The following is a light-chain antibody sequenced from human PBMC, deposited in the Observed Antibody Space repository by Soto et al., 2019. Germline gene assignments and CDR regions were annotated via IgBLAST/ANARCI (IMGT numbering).Light chain of an antibody. CDR3: QQYNNWPLT. CDR1: QSVSSN. CDR2: GAS. Sequence: EIVMTQSPATLSVSPGVRATLSCRASQSVSSNLAWYQQKPGQAPRLLIYGASTRATGIPARFSGSGSGTEFTLTISSRQSEDFAVYYCQQYNNWPLTFGGGTKVEIK. J-gene: IGKJ4*01. V-gene: IGKV3-15*01.